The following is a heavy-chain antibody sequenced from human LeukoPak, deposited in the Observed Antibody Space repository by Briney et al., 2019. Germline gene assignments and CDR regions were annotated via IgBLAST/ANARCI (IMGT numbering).Heavy chain of an antibody. CDR3: AKSGGLSGSGRLAMDV. J-gene: IGHJ6*02. D-gene: IGHD3-10*01. CDR1: GFTFSSCA. CDR2: ISGSGGST. Sequence: PGGSLRLSCAASGFTFSSCAMSWVRQAPGKGLEWVSGISGSGGSTYYADSVKGRFTSSRDNSNNTLYVQMNSLRVEDTAVYYCAKSGGLSGSGRLAMDVWGQGTTVTVSS. V-gene: IGHV3-23*01.